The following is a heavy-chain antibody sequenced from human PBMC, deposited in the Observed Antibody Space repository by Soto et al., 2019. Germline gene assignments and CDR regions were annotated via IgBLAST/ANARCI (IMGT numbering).Heavy chain of an antibody. V-gene: IGHV4-59*01. CDR1: GGSISSYY. J-gene: IGHJ6*02. D-gene: IGHD6-13*01. CDR2: IYYSGST. Sequence: PSETLSLTCTVSGGSISSYYWSWIRQPPGKGLEWIGYIYYSGSTNYNPSLKSRVTISVDTSKNQFSLKLSSVTAADTSVYYCARAGAAADYYYYYGMDVWGQGTTVTVSS. CDR3: ARAGAAADYYYYYGMDV.